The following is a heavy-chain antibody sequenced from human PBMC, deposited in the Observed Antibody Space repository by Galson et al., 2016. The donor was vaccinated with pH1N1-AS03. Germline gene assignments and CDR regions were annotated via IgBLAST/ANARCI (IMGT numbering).Heavy chain of an antibody. D-gene: IGHD3-22*01. Sequence: SLRLSCAGSGFTFDDYAMHWVRQAPGKGLEWVAGISWNNGSTGCADSVKGRFIVSRDNAKNSLYLQMNSLRPEDTAFYYCAKGAQKRIFHYDISGFLYWGQGTLVTVSS. J-gene: IGHJ4*02. CDR2: ISWNNGST. CDR3: AKGAQKRIFHYDISGFLY. CDR1: GFTFDDYA. V-gene: IGHV3-9*01.